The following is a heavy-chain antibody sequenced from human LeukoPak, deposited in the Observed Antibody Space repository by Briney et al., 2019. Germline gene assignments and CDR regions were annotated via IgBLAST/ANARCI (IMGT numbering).Heavy chain of an antibody. Sequence: SSETLSLTCTVSGGSISSGDYYWSWIRQPPGKGLELIGYIYYSGSTYYNPYLKSRVTISVDTSKNQFSLKLSSVTAADTAVYYCAREHYDFWSVFKRIDYWGQGTLVTVSS. D-gene: IGHD3-3*01. CDR1: GGSISSGDYY. J-gene: IGHJ4*02. CDR2: IYYSGST. V-gene: IGHV4-30-4*08. CDR3: AREHYDFWSVFKRIDY.